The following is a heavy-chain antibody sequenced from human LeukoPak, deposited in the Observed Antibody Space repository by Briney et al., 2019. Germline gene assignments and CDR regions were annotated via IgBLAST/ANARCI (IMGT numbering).Heavy chain of an antibody. Sequence: PGRSLRLSCAACGFTFSSYGMHWVRQDPGKGLEWVAVISYDGSNKYYADSVKGRFTISRDNSKNTLYLQMNSLRAEDTAVYYCAKNGDSSGYYSVDYWGQGTLVTVSS. J-gene: IGHJ4*02. D-gene: IGHD3-22*01. CDR2: ISYDGSNK. CDR3: AKNGDSSGYYSVDY. V-gene: IGHV3-30*18. CDR1: GFTFSSYG.